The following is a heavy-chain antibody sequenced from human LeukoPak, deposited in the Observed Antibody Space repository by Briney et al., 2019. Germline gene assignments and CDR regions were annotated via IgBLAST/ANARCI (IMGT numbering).Heavy chain of an antibody. Sequence: ASVKVSCKASGGTFSSYAISWVRQAPGQGLEWMGRIIPILGIANYAQKFQGRVTIIADKSTSTAYMELSSLRSEDTAVYYCARGGGGSYSGAFDIWGQGTMVTVSS. V-gene: IGHV1-69*04. CDR1: GGTFSSYA. D-gene: IGHD1-26*01. J-gene: IGHJ3*02. CDR3: ARGGGGSYSGAFDI. CDR2: IIPILGIA.